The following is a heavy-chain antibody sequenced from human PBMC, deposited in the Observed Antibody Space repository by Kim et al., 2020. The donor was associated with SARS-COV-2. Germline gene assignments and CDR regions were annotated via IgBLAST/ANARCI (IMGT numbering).Heavy chain of an antibody. CDR3: TRGNYYNMDV. D-gene: IGHD3-10*01. Sequence: GGSLRLSCAASGFSFSTYGMHWVRQAPGEGPVWVSVIHLEENKSAYADSVKGRFTISRDNAKNTLYLQMNSLRADDTAVYYCTRGNYYNMDVWGQGTTVTVSS. V-gene: IGHV3-74*03. CDR2: IHLEENKS. CDR1: GFSFSTYG. J-gene: IGHJ6*02.